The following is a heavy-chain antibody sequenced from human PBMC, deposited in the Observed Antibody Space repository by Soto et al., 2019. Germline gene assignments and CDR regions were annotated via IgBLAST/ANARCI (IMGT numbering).Heavy chain of an antibody. CDR1: GFTFSAYG. D-gene: IGHD3-3*01. V-gene: IGHV3-30*03. CDR2: ISYDGYLK. CDR3: ARGVLRFLEWLLQSPDTYYGMDV. J-gene: IGHJ6*02. Sequence: PGGSLRLSCAASGFTFSAYGMQWVRQSPGKGLEWVAVISYDGYLKYYVDAVKGRFTVARDNSKNTLFLEMNSLRVEDTAVYYCARGVLRFLEWLLQSPDTYYGMDVWDQGTTVTVSS.